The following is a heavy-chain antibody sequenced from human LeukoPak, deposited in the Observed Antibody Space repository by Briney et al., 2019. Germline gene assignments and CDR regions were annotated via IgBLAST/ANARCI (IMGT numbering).Heavy chain of an antibody. CDR2: INGGGDST. D-gene: IGHD3-10*01. CDR1: GFTFRDFG. J-gene: IGHJ4*02. V-gene: IGHV3-23*01. CDR3: ARQGVVRGVISHFDY. Sequence: GGSLRLSCAASGFTFRDFGMNWVRQTPEKGLEWISHINGGGDSTHYADSVKGRFTISRDNSQNTLYVQMNSLRAEDTAVYYCARQGVVRGVISHFDYWGQGTLVTVSS.